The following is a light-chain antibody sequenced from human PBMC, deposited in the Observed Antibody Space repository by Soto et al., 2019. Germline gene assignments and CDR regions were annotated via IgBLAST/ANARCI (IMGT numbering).Light chain of an antibody. CDR2: GAS. V-gene: IGKV3-15*01. J-gene: IGKJ4*01. Sequence: EIVMTQSPATLSVSPGERATLSCRASQSVSSNLAWYQQKPGQAPRLLIYGASTRATGIPARFSGSGSGTEFTLTISSLQSEDFAVSYCQQCNNWPSLTFGGGTKVEIK. CDR3: QQCNNWPSLT. CDR1: QSVSSN.